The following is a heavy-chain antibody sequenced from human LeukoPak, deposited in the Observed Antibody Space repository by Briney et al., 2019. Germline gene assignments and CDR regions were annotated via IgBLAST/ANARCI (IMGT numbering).Heavy chain of an antibody. V-gene: IGHV1-8*03. D-gene: IGHD1-26*01. CDR1: GYTFTSYD. CDR2: MNPNSGNT. Sequence: GASVKVSCKASGYTFTSYDINWVRQATGQGLEWMGWMNPNSGNTGYAQKFQGRVTITRNTSISTAYMGLSSLRSEDTAVYYCARYVEVGATETAFDIWGQGTMVTVSS. CDR3: ARYVEVGATETAFDI. J-gene: IGHJ3*02.